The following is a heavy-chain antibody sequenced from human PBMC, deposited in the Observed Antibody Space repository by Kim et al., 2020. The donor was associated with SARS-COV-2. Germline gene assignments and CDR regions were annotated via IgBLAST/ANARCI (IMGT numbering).Heavy chain of an antibody. Sequence: GGSLRLSCAASGFTFSSYSMNWVRQAPGKGLEWVSSISSSSSYIYYADSVKGLFTISRDNAKNSLYLQMNSLRAEDTAVYYCARDGPPDRYNWNDGWFDPWGQGTLVTVSS. CDR2: ISSSSSYI. CDR1: GFTFSSYS. V-gene: IGHV3-21*01. CDR3: ARDGPPDRYNWNDGWFDP. D-gene: IGHD1-1*01. J-gene: IGHJ5*02.